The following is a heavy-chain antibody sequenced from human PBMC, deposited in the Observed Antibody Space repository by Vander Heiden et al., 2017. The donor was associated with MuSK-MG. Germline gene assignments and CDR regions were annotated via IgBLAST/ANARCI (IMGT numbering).Heavy chain of an antibody. V-gene: IGHV1-69*12. D-gene: IGHD3-10*01. CDR2: IIPVFGTA. J-gene: IGHJ4*02. CDR3: ASPLHFGSGSRFDY. CDR1: GGTFSNYA. Sequence: QVQLVPSGAEVQKPGASVTVSGKTSGGTFSNYAINWVRQVPGEGLEWMGGIIPVFGTANYAQKFLDRVTITADESTDTAHMELNSLTSEDTAVYYCASPLHFGSGSRFDYWGQGTLVIVSS.